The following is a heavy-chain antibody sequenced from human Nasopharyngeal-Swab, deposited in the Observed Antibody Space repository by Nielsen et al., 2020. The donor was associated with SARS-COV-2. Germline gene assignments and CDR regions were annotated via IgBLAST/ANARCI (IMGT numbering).Heavy chain of an antibody. V-gene: IGHV3-15*01. CDR1: GFSFTNDW. CDR3: STRPSDTRVL. CDR2: IRAKADGGTA. J-gene: IGHJ4*02. Sequence: GESLKISCAASGFSFTNDWFSWVRLAPGKGLEWIARIRAKADGGTADYAAPVLARFTISRDDSTSTVFLQMDNLKTEDTAVYYCSTRPSDTRVLWGRGTLVTVSS.